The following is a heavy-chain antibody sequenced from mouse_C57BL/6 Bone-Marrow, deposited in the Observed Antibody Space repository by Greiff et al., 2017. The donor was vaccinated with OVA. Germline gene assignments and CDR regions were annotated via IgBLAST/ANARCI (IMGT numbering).Heavy chain of an antibody. CDR2: IYPRSGNN. Sequence: VKLMESGAELARPGASVTLSCKASGYTFTSYGISWVKQRTGQGLEWIGEIYPRSGNNYYNEKFKGKATLTADKSSSTAYMELLSLTSEDAAVYVCARWGTTVVATRVDYWGQGTTRTVSS. CDR3: ARWGTTVVATRVDY. D-gene: IGHD1-1*01. J-gene: IGHJ2*01. V-gene: IGHV1-81*01. CDR1: GYTFTSYG.